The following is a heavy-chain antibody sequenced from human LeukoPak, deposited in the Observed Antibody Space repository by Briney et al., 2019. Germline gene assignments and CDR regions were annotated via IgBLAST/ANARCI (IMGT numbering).Heavy chain of an antibody. CDR1: GFTFSSYG. CDR3: AKGVATVTTYYYMDV. J-gene: IGHJ6*03. D-gene: IGHD4-17*01. Sequence: GGTLRLSCAASGFTFSSYGMSWVRQAPGKGLEWVSAISGSGGSTYYADSVKGRFTISRDNSKNTLYLQMNSLRAEDTAVYYCAKGVATVTTYYYMDVWGKGTTVTVSS. V-gene: IGHV3-23*01. CDR2: ISGSGGST.